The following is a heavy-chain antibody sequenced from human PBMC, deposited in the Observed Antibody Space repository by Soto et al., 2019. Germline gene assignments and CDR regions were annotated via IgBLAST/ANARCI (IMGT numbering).Heavy chain of an antibody. Sequence: QVQLQESGPGLVKPSETLSLTCTVSGGSISSNYWSWIRQPAGKGLEWIGRINTSGTTNYNPSLKRRVSMSVDTSKNQFFLKVNSVTAADTAVYYCARDVRWDRGLDVWGQGTTVTVSS. CDR3: ARDVRWDRGLDV. D-gene: IGHD1-26*01. CDR2: INTSGTT. CDR1: GGSISSNY. V-gene: IGHV4-4*07. J-gene: IGHJ6*02.